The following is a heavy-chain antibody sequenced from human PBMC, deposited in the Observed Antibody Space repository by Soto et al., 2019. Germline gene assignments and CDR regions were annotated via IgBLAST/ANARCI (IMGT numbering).Heavy chain of an antibody. Sequence: QITLKESGPTLVKPTQTLTLTCTFSGFSLSTSGVGVGWIRQPPGKALEWLALIYWDDDKRYSPSLKSRLTINKDTSKNQVVLTMTNMDPVDTATYYCAHRRDYGDYAEYFQHWGQGTLVTVSS. CDR1: GFSLSTSGVG. D-gene: IGHD4-17*01. CDR2: IYWDDDK. V-gene: IGHV2-5*02. J-gene: IGHJ1*01. CDR3: AHRRDYGDYAEYFQH.